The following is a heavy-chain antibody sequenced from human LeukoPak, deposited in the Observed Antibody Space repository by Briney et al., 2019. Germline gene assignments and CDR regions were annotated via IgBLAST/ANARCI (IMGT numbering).Heavy chain of an antibody. Sequence: SETLSLTCTVSGGSISSSSYYWGWIRQPPGKGLEWIGSLYYSGSTYYNPSLKSRVTISVDTSKNQFSLKLSSVTAADTAVYYCARPARVTTDFDYWGQGTLVTVSS. D-gene: IGHD4-17*01. CDR1: GGSISSSSYY. CDR2: LYYSGST. V-gene: IGHV4-39*01. J-gene: IGHJ4*02. CDR3: ARPARVTTDFDY.